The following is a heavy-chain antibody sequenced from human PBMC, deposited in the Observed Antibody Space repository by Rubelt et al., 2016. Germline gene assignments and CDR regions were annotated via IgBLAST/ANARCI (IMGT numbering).Heavy chain of an antibody. Sequence: QVQLVQSGAEVQKPGASVKVSCKASGYAFTGDYIHWVRQAPGQGLEWMGRINPYSGVTDYAQKFQGRVTLTRDTSISTANIQLSSLGSDDTAVYYCAGDGKFDPWGQGTLVTVSS. J-gene: IGHJ5*02. CDR1: GYAFTGDY. CDR3: AGDGKFDP. CDR2: INPYSGVT. V-gene: IGHV1-2*06.